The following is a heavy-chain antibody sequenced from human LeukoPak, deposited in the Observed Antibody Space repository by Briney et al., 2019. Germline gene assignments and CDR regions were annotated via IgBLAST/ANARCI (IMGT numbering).Heavy chain of an antibody. CDR2: ISYDGSNK. V-gene: IGHV3-30-3*01. CDR3: ARDPLRGAPDYFDY. D-gene: IGHD1-14*01. Sequence: PGGSLRLSCAASGFTFGSYAMHWVRQAPGKGLEWVAVISYDGSNKYYADSVKGRFTISRDSYKNTLSLQMDSLRTDDTAVYYCARDPLRGAPDYFDYWGQGTLVTVSS. CDR1: GFTFGSYA. J-gene: IGHJ4*02.